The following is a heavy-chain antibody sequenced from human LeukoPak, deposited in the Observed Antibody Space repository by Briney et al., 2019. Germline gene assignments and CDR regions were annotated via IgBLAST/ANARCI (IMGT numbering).Heavy chain of an antibody. Sequence: SQTLSLTCAISGDSVSSNSGAWNWIRQSPSRGLEWLGRTYYRSKWYNDYAVSAKSRITINPDTSKNQFSLQLNSVTPEDTAVYYCAKTGIPAASGVAGVFDIWGQGTMVTVSS. CDR3: AKTGIPAASGVAGVFDI. V-gene: IGHV6-1*01. J-gene: IGHJ3*02. D-gene: IGHD6-13*01. CDR2: TYYRSKWYN. CDR1: GDSVSSNSGA.